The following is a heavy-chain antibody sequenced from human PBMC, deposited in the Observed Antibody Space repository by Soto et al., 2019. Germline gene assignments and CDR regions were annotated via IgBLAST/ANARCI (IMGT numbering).Heavy chain of an antibody. CDR3: ARHMAPYYYYGMDV. J-gene: IGHJ6*02. D-gene: IGHD3-10*01. V-gene: IGHV5-51*01. CDR1: GFTFTTYW. Sequence: PGESLKISCKGSGFTFTTYWIAWVRQMPGEGLEWMGIIYPGASDARYSPSFQGQVTVSADKSISTAYLQWSSLRASDTAMYYCARHMAPYYYYGMDVWGQGTTVTVSS. CDR2: IYPGASDA.